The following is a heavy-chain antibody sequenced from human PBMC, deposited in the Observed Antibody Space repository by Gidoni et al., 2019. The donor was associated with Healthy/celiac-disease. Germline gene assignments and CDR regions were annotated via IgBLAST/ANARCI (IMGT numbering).Heavy chain of an antibody. J-gene: IGHJ5*02. D-gene: IGHD5-18*01. CDR3: AKGCRETAIVNWFDP. CDR1: GFTFRSYA. V-gene: IGHV3-23*01. CDR2: ISGSGGST. Sequence: EVQLLESGGGLVQPGGSLRLSCAASGFTFRSYALSWVRQAPGKGLEWVSAISGSGGSTYYADSVKGRFTISRDNSKNTLYLQMNSLRAEDTAVYYCAKGCRETAIVNWFDPWGQGTLVTVSS.